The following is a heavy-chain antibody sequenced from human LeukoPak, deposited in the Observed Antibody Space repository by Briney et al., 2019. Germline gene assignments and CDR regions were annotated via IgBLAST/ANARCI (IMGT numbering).Heavy chain of an antibody. Sequence: PGGSLRLSCAASGFTFSSYSTNWVRQAPGKGLEWVSYISSSGNTIDYADSVKGRLTISRDNAKNSLYLQMVSLRAEDTAVYYCARLRGYSYGYGDYWGQGTLVTVSS. CDR1: GFTFSSYS. J-gene: IGHJ4*02. V-gene: IGHV3-48*04. D-gene: IGHD5-18*01. CDR3: ARLRGYSYGYGDY. CDR2: ISSSGNTI.